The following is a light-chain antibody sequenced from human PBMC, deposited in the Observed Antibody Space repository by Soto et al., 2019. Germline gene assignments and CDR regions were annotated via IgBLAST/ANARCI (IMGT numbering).Light chain of an antibody. Sequence: QSALTQPASVSGSPGQSITISCTGTSSFVGSYALVSWYQQHPGKAPKLMIYEGTKRPSGVSDRFSGSKSDNTASLTISGLQAEDEADYYCCSYVGNSPLVIVGGGTKLTVL. CDR2: EGT. V-gene: IGLV2-23*01. CDR3: CSYVGNSPLVI. J-gene: IGLJ2*01. CDR1: SSFVGSYAL.